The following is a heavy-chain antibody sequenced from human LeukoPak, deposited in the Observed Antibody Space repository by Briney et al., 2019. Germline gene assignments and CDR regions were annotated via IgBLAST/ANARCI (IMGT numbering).Heavy chain of an antibody. J-gene: IGHJ4*02. Sequence: SETLSLTYTASGGSISSGDYYWSWICQPPGKGLEWIGNIFYRGFTYYNPSLKSRVTISVDTSKNQFSLNLSSVTAADTAVYWSRFGEPQLKFFDFWGQGSLVTVSS. CDR3: RFGEPQLKFFDF. CDR1: GGSISSGDYY. D-gene: IGHD3-10*01. CDR2: IFYRGFT. V-gene: IGHV4-30-4*01.